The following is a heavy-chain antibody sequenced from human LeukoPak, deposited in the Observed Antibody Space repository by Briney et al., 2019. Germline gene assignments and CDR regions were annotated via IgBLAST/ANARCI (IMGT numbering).Heavy chain of an antibody. J-gene: IGHJ4*02. Sequence: SETLSLTCAVYGGSFSGYYWSWIRQPPGKGLEWIGEINHSGSTNYNPSLKSRVTISVDTSKNQFSLKLSSVTAADTAVYYCARGRDGYNGLAVDYWGQGTLVTVSS. V-gene: IGHV4-34*01. CDR3: ARGRDGYNGLAVDY. D-gene: IGHD5-24*01. CDR1: GGSFSGYY. CDR2: INHSGST.